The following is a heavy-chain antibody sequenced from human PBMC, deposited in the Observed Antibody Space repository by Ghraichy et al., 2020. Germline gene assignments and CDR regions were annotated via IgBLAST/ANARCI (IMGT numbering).Heavy chain of an antibody. J-gene: IGHJ6*02. CDR3: ARGEGLGYSGSWGGPYYYYGMDV. CDR1: GGSISSYY. V-gene: IGHV4-59*01. Sequence: SETLSLTCTVSGGSISSYYWCWIRQPPGKGLEWIGYINYSGSTNYNPSLKSTVTISVDTSKNQFSLKLSSVTAADTAVYYCARGEGLGYSGSWGGPYYYYGMDVWGQGTTVTVSS. CDR2: INYSGST. D-gene: IGHD6-13*01.